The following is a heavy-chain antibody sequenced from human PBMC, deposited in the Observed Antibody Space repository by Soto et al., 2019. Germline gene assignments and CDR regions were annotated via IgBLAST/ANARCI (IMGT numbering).Heavy chain of an antibody. CDR1: GDTFTDYY. J-gene: IGHJ4*02. V-gene: IGHV1-46*01. CDR2: VNPSGGHT. D-gene: IGHD2-21*02. CDR3: ARGGHVVVVTAALDY. Sequence: QVQLVQSGAEVKKPGASVKVACKASGDTFTDYYIHWVRQAPGQGLEWMGTVNPSGGHTTYAQHFLGRMTMTRDTSTSTLYMELASLTSEDTAIYFCARGGHVVVVTAALDYWGQGTLVTVSS.